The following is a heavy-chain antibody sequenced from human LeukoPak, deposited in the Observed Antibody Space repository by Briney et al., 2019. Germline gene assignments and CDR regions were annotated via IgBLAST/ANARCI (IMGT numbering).Heavy chain of an antibody. CDR2: IYYSGST. D-gene: IGHD6-13*01. J-gene: IGHJ3*02. V-gene: IGHV4-59*08. CDR3: ARHNSSSRKRAGAFDI. Sequence: SETLSLTCTVSGGSISSYYWSWIRQPPGKGLEWIGYIYYSGSTNYNPSLKSRVTISVDTSKNQFSLKLSSVTVADTAVYYCARHNSSSRKRAGAFDIWGQGTMVTVSS. CDR1: GGSISSYY.